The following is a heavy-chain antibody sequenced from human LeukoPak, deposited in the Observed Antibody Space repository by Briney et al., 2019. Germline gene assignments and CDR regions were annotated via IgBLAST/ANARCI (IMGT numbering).Heavy chain of an antibody. CDR1: GFTFSSYA. Sequence: GGSLRLSCAASGFTFSSYAMHWVRQAPGKGLEWVAFIRYDGSNKNYAESVKGRFAISRDNSKNTLHLQMNSLRAEDTAVYYCARDKGYYYDSSGHFYYFDYWGQGTLVTVSS. CDR2: IRYDGSNK. J-gene: IGHJ4*02. V-gene: IGHV3-30*09. D-gene: IGHD3-22*01. CDR3: ARDKGYYYDSSGHFYYFDY.